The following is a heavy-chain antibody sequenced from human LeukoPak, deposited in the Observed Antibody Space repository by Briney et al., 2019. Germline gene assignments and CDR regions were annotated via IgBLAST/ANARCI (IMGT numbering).Heavy chain of an antibody. CDR2: INHSGST. CDR1: GGSFSGYY. J-gene: IGHJ6*02. D-gene: IGHD3-3*01. V-gene: IGHV4-34*01. Sequence: NPSETLSLTCAVYGGSFSGYYWSWIRQPPGKGLEWIGEINHSGSTNYNPSLKSRVTISVDTSKNQLSLKLSSVTAADTAVYYCARKTIFGVVIRNYYGMDVWGQGTTVTVSS. CDR3: ARKTIFGVVIRNYYGMDV.